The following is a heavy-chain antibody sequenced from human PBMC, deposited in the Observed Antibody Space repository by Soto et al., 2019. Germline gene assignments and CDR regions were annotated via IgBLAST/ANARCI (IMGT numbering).Heavy chain of an antibody. Sequence: QVQLVQSGAEVKKPGSSVKVSCKASGGTFSSYAISWVRQAPGQGLEWMGGIIPIFGTANYAQKFQGRVTITADKSTSTAYMELSSLRSEDTAVYYWARGTYYDSSGYQNWYFDLWGRGTLVTVSS. CDR2: IIPIFGTA. D-gene: IGHD3-22*01. CDR3: ARGTYYDSSGYQNWYFDL. V-gene: IGHV1-69*06. CDR1: GGTFSSYA. J-gene: IGHJ2*01.